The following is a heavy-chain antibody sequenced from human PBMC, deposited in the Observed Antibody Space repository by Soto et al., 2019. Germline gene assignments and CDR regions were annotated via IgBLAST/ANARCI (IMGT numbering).Heavy chain of an antibody. CDR3: AREGQNGRAVACFDY. Sequence: QVQLVESGGGVVQPGRSLRLSCAASGFTFSSYGMHWVRQAPGKGLEWVAVIWYDGSNKYYADSVKGRFTISRDNSKNTLYLQMNSLRAEDTAVYYCAREGQNGRAVACFDYWGQGTLVTVSS. V-gene: IGHV3-33*01. D-gene: IGHD5-12*01. CDR2: IWYDGSNK. J-gene: IGHJ4*02. CDR1: GFTFSSYG.